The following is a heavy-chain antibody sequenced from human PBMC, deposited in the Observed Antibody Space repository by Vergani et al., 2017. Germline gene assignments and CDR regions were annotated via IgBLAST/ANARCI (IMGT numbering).Heavy chain of an antibody. Sequence: VQLVESGGGLVKPGGSLRLSCAASGFTFSSYSMNWVRQAPGKGLEWVSSISSSSSYIYYADSVKGRFTISRDNAKNSLYLQMNSLRAEDTAVYYCASHSSGWYHPDYWGQGTLVTVSS. CDR1: GFTFSSYS. CDR3: ASHSSGWYHPDY. V-gene: IGHV3-21*01. CDR2: ISSSSSYI. D-gene: IGHD6-19*01. J-gene: IGHJ4*02.